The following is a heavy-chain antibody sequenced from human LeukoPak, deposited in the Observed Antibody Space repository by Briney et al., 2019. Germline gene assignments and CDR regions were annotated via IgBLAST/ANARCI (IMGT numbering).Heavy chain of an antibody. CDR1: GYTFTGYY. J-gene: IGHJ5*02. Sequence: ASVKVSCKASGYTFTGYYMHWVRQAPGQGLEWMGWINPNSGGTNYAQKFQGRVTMTRDTSISTAYMELSRLRSDDTAVYYCARVPLGYCSGGSCLGGFDPWGQGTLVTVSS. CDR2: INPNSGGT. D-gene: IGHD2-15*01. CDR3: ARVPLGYCSGGSCLGGFDP. V-gene: IGHV1-2*02.